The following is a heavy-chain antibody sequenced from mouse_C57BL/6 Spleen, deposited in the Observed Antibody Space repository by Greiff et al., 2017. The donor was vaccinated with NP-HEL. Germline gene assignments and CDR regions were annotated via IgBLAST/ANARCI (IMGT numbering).Heavy chain of an antibody. Sequence: DVKLVESGGGLVQPGGSLSLSCAASGFTFTDYYMSWVRQPPGKALEWLGFIRNKANGYTTEYSASVKGRFTISRDNSQSILYLQMNALRAEDSATYYCARFGSPYWYFDVWGTGTTVTVSS. CDR1: GFTFTDYY. J-gene: IGHJ1*03. D-gene: IGHD1-1*01. CDR3: ARFGSPYWYFDV. CDR2: IRNKANGYTT. V-gene: IGHV7-3*01.